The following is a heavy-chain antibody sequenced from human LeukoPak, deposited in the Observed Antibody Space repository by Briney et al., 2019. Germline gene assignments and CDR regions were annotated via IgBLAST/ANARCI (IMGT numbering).Heavy chain of an antibody. V-gene: IGHV1-8*01. CDR3: ARDRAYYGMDV. CDR2: MNPNSGNT. Sequence: ASVKVSCKASGYTFTSYDINWVRQATGQGLEWMGWMNPNSGNTGYAQKFQGRVTMTRNTSISTAYMELRSLRSDDTAVYYCARDRAYYGMDVWGQGTTVTVSS. J-gene: IGHJ6*02. CDR1: GYTFTSYD.